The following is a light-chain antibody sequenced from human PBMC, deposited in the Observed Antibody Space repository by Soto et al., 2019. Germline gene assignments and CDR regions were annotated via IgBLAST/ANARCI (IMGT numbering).Light chain of an antibody. V-gene: IGLV2-8*01. CDR1: SSDVGGYNY. CDR2: EVT. J-gene: IGLJ1*01. Sequence: QSVLTQPPSASGSPGQSVTISCTGTSSDVGGYNYVSWYQQHPGKAPKLVIYEVTKRPSGVPDRFSGSKSGNTASLTVSGLEAEDEADYYCSSYGGTNNVFGSGSKLPVL. CDR3: SSYGGTNNV.